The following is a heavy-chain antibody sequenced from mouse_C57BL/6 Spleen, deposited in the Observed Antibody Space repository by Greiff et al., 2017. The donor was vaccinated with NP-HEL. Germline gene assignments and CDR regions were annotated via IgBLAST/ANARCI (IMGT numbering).Heavy chain of an antibody. J-gene: IGHJ4*01. D-gene: IGHD2-12*01. CDR2: IYPGSGNT. CDR1: GYTFTDYY. V-gene: IGHV1-76*01. Sequence: VMLVESGAELVRPGASVKLSCKASGYTFTDYYINWVKQRPGQGLEWIARIYPGSGNTYYNEKFKGKATLTAEKSSSTAYMQLSSLTSEDSAVYFCARLRRGYAMDYWGQGTSVTVSS. CDR3: ARLRRGYAMDY.